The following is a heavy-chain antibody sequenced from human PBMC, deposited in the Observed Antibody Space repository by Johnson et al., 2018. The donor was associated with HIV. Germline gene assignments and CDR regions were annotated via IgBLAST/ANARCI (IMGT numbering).Heavy chain of an antibody. V-gene: IGHV3-23*04. Sequence: MQLVESGGGLVQPGGSLRLSCAASGFTFSSYAMSWVRQAPGKGLEWVSAISGSGGSTYYADSVKGRFTISRDNSKNTLYLQMNSLRAEDTAVYYCAKDRPPSDIIVGASAHDAFDIWGQGTMVTVSS. J-gene: IGHJ3*02. CDR1: GFTFSSYA. CDR2: ISGSGGST. CDR3: AKDRPPSDIIVGASAHDAFDI. D-gene: IGHD1-26*01.